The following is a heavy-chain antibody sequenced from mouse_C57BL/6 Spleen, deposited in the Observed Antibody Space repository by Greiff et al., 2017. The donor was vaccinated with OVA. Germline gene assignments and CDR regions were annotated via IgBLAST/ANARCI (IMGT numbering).Heavy chain of an antibody. V-gene: IGHV3-6*01. CDR1: GYSITSGYY. Sequence: VQLQQSGPGLVKPSQSLSLTCSVTGYSITSGYYWNWIRQFPGNKLEWMGYISYDGSNNYNPSLKNRISITRDTSKNQFFLKLNSVTTEDTATYYCARGDNLLDYWGQGTTLTVSS. CDR2: ISYDGSN. J-gene: IGHJ2*01. CDR3: ARGDNLLDY. D-gene: IGHD3-3*01.